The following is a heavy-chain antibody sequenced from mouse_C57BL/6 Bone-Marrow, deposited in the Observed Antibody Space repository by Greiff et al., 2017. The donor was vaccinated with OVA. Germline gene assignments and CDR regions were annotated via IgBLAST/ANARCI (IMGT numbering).Heavy chain of an antibody. CDR2: ISYDGSN. V-gene: IGHV3-6*01. CDR3: ARGGAYDGYYRVFAY. D-gene: IGHD2-3*01. Sequence: EVKLMESGPGLVKPSQSLSLTCSVTGYSITSGYYWNWIRQFPGNKLEWMGYISYDGSNNYNPSLKNRISITRDTSKNQFFLKLNSVTTEDTATYYCARGGAYDGYYRVFAYWGQGTLVTVSA. CDR1: GYSITSGYY. J-gene: IGHJ3*01.